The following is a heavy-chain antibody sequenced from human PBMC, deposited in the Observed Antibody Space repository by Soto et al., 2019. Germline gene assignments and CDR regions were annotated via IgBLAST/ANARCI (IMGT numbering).Heavy chain of an antibody. V-gene: IGHV3-43D*04. CDR1: GFTFDEYA. Sequence: TRWSLRLSCAASGFTFDEYAMHWVRQPPGTGLEWVSLISWDGSNRYYADSVQGRFTIYRDNSKYSLYLEMNSLRPEDTALYYCAKDISRGPTKNYDFWSGPDYWGQGTLVTVSS. CDR2: ISWDGSNR. D-gene: IGHD3-3*01. J-gene: IGHJ4*02. CDR3: AKDISRGPTKNYDFWSGPDY.